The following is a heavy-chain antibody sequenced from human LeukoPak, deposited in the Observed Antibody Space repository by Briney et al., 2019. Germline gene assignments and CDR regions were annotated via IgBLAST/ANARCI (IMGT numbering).Heavy chain of an antibody. D-gene: IGHD3-9*01. CDR1: GFSFNTFG. CDR2: IWYDGSIE. Sequence: GGSLRLSCAASGFSFNTFGMDWVRQAPGKGLEWVAVIWYDGSIEYYADSVKGRFTISRDNSKNTLYLQMNSLRAEDTAVYYCARDPNYDILTGYPAGHAFDIWGQGTMVTVSS. J-gene: IGHJ3*02. V-gene: IGHV3-33*07. CDR3: ARDPNYDILTGYPAGHAFDI.